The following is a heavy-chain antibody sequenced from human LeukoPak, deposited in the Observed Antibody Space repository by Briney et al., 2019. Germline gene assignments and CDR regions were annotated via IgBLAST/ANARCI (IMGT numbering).Heavy chain of an antibody. CDR1: GYIFTSYG. CDR2: ISAYNGNS. CDR3: ARESPCTSRSCSYY. V-gene: IGHV1-18*01. D-gene: IGHD2-2*01. J-gene: IGHJ4*02. Sequence: ASVKVSCKASGYIFTSYGISWVRQAPGQGLEWMGWISAYNGNSNYAQKFQGRVIMTTDQSTSTAYMELRSLRSEETAVYYCARESPCTSRSCSYYWVQGTLVTVSS.